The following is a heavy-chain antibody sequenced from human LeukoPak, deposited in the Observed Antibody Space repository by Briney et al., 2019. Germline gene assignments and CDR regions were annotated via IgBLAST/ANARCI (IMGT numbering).Heavy chain of an antibody. CDR1: GGSIRSSSYY. D-gene: IGHD6-13*01. CDR3: ARLGSYTTSDY. J-gene: IGHJ4*02. CDR2: INYSGST. V-gene: IGHV4-61*05. Sequence: PSETLSLTCTVSGGSIRSSSYYWDWIRQSPGKGLEWIGYINYSGSTNYNPSLKSRVTISVDTSKNQFSLKLSSVTAADTAVYYCARLGSYTTSDYWGQGTLVTVSS.